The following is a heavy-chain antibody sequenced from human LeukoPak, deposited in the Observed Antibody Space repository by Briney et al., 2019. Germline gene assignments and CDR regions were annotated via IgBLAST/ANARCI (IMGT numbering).Heavy chain of an antibody. CDR2: ISSSGSTI. J-gene: IGHJ4*02. CDR1: GFTFSDYY. V-gene: IGHV3-11*01. D-gene: IGHD3-10*01. CDR3: ARHHYYGSGSYYLSVDFDY. Sequence: GGSLRLSCAASGFTFSDYYMSWIRQAPGKGLEWVSYISSSGSTIYYADSVKGRFTISRDNAKNSLYLQMNSQRAEDTAVYYCARHHYYGSGSYYLSVDFDYWGQGTLVTVSS.